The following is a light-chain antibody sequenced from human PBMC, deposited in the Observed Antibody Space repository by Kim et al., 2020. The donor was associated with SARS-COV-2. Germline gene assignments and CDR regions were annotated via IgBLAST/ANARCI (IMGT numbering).Light chain of an antibody. CDR3: QQYNNCPLWT. CDR2: GAS. CDR1: QSVSSN. V-gene: IGKV3-15*01. Sequence: SPGERATLSCRASQSVSSNSSWWHQKPGHAPPLLIYGASTRATGSPARFSGSGSWAAFTLTTSSLQEEDYAVQYCQQYNNCPLWTFGQGTKVEIK. J-gene: IGKJ1*01.